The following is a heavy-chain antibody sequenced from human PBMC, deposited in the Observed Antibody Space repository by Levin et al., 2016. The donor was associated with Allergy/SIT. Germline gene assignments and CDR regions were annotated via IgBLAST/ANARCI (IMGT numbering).Heavy chain of an antibody. CDR1: GFTFSSYS. J-gene: IGHJ6*03. Sequence: GESLKISCAASGFTFSSYSMNWVRQAPGKGLEWVSSISSSSSYIYYADSVKGRFTISRDNAKNSLYLQMNSLRAEDTAVYYCARDGDYDFWSGYLYYMDVWGKGTTVTVSS. CDR2: ISSSSSYI. V-gene: IGHV3-21*01. CDR3: ARDGDYDFWSGYLYYMDV. D-gene: IGHD3-3*01.